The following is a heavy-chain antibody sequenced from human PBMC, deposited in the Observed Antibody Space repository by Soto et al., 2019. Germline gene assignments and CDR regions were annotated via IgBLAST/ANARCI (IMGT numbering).Heavy chain of an antibody. V-gene: IGHV4-30-4*01. D-gene: IGHD2-2*01. J-gene: IGHJ2*01. CDR3: ARAPCSSTSCYPTNYWYFDL. CDR2: IYYSGST. Sequence: QVQLQESGPGLVKPSQTLSLTCTVSGGSISSGDYYWSWIRQPPGKGLEWIGYIYYSGSTYYNPSLKSRVTISVDTSKNQFSLKLSSVTAADTAVYYCARAPCSSTSCYPTNYWYFDLWGRGTLVTVSS. CDR1: GGSISSGDYY.